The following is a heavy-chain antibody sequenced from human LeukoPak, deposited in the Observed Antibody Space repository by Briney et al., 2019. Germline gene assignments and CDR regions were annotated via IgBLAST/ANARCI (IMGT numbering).Heavy chain of an antibody. J-gene: IGHJ1*01. CDR2: ITYDGSNK. CDR3: ARDPSSSGWYESGYFQH. CDR1: GFTLSSYS. Sequence: GSLRLSCAASGFTLSSYSMHWVRQAPGQGLEWGAVITYDGSNKYYADSVKGRFTISRDNSKNTLYLQMNSLRAEDTAVYYCARDPSSSGWYESGYFQHWGQGTLVTVSS. D-gene: IGHD6-19*01. V-gene: IGHV3-30*04.